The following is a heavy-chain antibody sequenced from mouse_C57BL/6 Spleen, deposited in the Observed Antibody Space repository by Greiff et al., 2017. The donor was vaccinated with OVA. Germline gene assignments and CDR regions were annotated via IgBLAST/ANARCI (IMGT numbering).Heavy chain of an antibody. D-gene: IGHD2-1*01. CDR1: GYTFTSYW. J-gene: IGHJ4*01. CDR2: IYPGNSDT. CDR3: TRGDGNSYAMDY. V-gene: IGHV1-5*01. Sequence: EVQLQQSGTVLARPGASVKMSCKTSGYTFTSYWMHWVKQRPGQGLEWIGAIYPGNSDTSYNQKFKGKAKLTAVTSASTAYMELSSLANEDSAVYYCTRGDGNSYAMDYWGQGTSVTVSS.